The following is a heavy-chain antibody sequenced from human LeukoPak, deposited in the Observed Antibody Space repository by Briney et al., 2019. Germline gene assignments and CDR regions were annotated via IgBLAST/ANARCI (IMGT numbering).Heavy chain of an antibody. J-gene: IGHJ6*02. CDR2: IYPGDSDT. D-gene: IGHD4-17*01. V-gene: IGHV5-51*01. CDR1: GYSFISYW. Sequence: GESLKISCKGSGYSFISYWIGWVRQMPGKGLEWMGIIYPGDSDTRYSPSFQGQVAISADKSISTAYLQWSSLKASDTAMYYCARRSTVTYYGMDVWGQGTTVTVSS. CDR3: ARRSTVTYYGMDV.